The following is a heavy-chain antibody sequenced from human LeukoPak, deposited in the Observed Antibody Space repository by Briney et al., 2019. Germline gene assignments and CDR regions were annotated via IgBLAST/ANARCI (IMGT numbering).Heavy chain of an antibody. CDR3: ARGRPESPFDP. V-gene: IGHV1-18*01. J-gene: IGHJ5*02. CDR1: GYTFTSYG. Sequence: ASVKVSCKASGYTFTSYGISWVRQAPGQGLDWMGWISAYNGNTNYALKLQGRVTMTTDTSTSTAYMELSSLRSDDTAIYYCARGRPESPFDPWGQGTLVTVSS. CDR2: ISAYNGNT. D-gene: IGHD1-1*01.